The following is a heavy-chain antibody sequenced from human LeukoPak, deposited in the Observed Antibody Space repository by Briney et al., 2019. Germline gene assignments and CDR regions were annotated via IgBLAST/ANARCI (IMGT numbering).Heavy chain of an antibody. J-gene: IGHJ6*02. D-gene: IGHD3-10*01. CDR2: IYSGGST. Sequence: QPGGSLRLSCAASGFTVSSNYMSWVRQAPGKGLEWVSVIYSGGSTYYADSVKGRFTISRHNSKSTLYLQMNSLRAEDTAVYYCARVQTNLAYGSGSYYRAHYYYYGMDVWGQGTTVTVSS. V-gene: IGHV3-53*04. CDR3: ARVQTNLAYGSGSYYRAHYYYYGMDV. CDR1: GFTVSSNY.